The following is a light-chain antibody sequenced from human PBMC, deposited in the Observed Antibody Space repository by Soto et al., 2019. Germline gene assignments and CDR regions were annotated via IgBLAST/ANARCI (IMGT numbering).Light chain of an antibody. CDR2: DVS. J-gene: IGLJ1*01. Sequence: QSALTQPASVSGSPGQSITISCTGTSSDVGGYNYVSWYQQHPGKAPKLMIYDVSTRPSGVSNRFSGSKSGNTASLTISGLQAEDEADYYCSSFTSSSTLVFGTVTKLTVL. V-gene: IGLV2-14*01. CDR1: SSDVGGYNY. CDR3: SSFTSSSTLV.